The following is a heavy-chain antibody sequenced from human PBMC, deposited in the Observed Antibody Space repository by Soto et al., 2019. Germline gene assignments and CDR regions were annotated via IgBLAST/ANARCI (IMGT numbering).Heavy chain of an antibody. J-gene: IGHJ3*02. CDR2: IWYDGSNK. D-gene: IGHD1-20*01. CDR3: ARDILTITGIDRQNAFDI. V-gene: IGHV3-33*01. Sequence: QVQLVESGGGVVQPGRSLRLSCAASGFTFSSYDMHWVRQAPGKGLEWVAVIWYDGSNKYYADSVKGRFTISRDNSKNTLYLQMNSLRAEDTAVYYCARDILTITGIDRQNAFDIWGQGTMVTVSS. CDR1: GFTFSSYD.